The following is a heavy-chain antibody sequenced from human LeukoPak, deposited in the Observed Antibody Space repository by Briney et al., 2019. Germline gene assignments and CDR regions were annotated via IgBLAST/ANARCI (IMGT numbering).Heavy chain of an antibody. CDR1: EFSVGSNY. CDR3: AKGPASIAAAGTGRPATVN. J-gene: IGHJ4*02. D-gene: IGHD6-13*01. CDR2: IRYDGSNK. V-gene: IGHV3-30*02. Sequence: PGGSLRLSCAASEFSVGSNYMTWVRQAPGKGLEWVAFIRYDGSNKYYADSVKGRFTISRDNSKNTLYLQMNSLRAEDTAVYYCAKGPASIAAAGTGRPATVNWGQGTLVTVSS.